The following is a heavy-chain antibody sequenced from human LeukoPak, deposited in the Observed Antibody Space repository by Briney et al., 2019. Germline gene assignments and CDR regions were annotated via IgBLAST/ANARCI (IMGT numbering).Heavy chain of an antibody. Sequence: ASVKVSCKASGYTFTSYGISWVRRAPGQGLKWMGWISAYNVEANSAQKLQGRVTMTTDTSTSPAYMELRSLRSDDPAVHYCARGGGHTAMALDYWGQGTLVTVPS. V-gene: IGHV1-18*01. CDR3: ARGGGHTAMALDY. D-gene: IGHD5-18*01. CDR2: ISAYNVEA. CDR1: GYTFTSYG. J-gene: IGHJ4*02.